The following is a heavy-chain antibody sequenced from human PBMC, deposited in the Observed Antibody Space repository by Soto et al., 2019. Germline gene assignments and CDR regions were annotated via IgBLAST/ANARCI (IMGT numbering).Heavy chain of an antibody. J-gene: IGHJ6*02. CDR3: ARDYVAQTYYYYGMYV. Sequence: EVQLVESGGVLVQPGGSLRLSCAASGFTFSSYSMNWVRQAPGKGLEWVSYISSSSSTIYYADSVKGRFTISRDNAKNSLYLQMNSLRDEDTAVYYCARDYVAQTYYYYGMYVWGQGTTVTVSS. CDR1: GFTFSSYS. CDR2: ISSSSSTI. D-gene: IGHD3-16*01. V-gene: IGHV3-48*02.